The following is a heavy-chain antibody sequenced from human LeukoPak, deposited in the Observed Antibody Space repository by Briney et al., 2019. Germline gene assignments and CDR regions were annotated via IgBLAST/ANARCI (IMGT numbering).Heavy chain of an antibody. CDR1: GFTFSSYA. J-gene: IGHJ4*02. CDR3: ARGGGHLDC. Sequence: GGSLRLSCAASGFTFSSYAMSWVRQAPGKGLEWVANIKQDGSDKYYLTSVRGRFTISRDNAKNSLFLQMNSLRVEDTAVYYCARGGGHLDCWGQGTLVTVSS. D-gene: IGHD4-23*01. CDR2: IKQDGSDK. V-gene: IGHV3-7*03.